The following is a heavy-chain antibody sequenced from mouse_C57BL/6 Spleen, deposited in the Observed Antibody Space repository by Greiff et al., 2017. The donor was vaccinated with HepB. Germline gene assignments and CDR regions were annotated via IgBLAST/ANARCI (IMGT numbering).Heavy chain of an antibody. CDR2: IDPETGGT. J-gene: IGHJ4*01. CDR1: GYTFTDYE. CDR3: ARRGGDY. Sequence: VQLQQSGAELVRPGASVTLSCKASGYTFTDYEMHWVKQTPVHGLEWIGAIDPETGGTAYNQKFKGKAILTADKSSSTAYMELLSLTAGDSAVYYCARRGGDYWGQGTTVTVSA. V-gene: IGHV1-15*01.